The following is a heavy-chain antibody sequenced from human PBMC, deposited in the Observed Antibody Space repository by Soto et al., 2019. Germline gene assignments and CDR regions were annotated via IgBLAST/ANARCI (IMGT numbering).Heavy chain of an antibody. D-gene: IGHD3-22*01. CDR1: GGSFSGYY. J-gene: IGHJ5*01. CDR3: ARGPMLPYYYDSSLDS. CDR2: INHSGST. V-gene: IGHV4-34*01. Sequence: SETLSLTCAVYGGSFSGYYWSWIRQPPGKGLEWIGEINHSGSTNYNPSLKSRVTISVDTSKNQFSLKLSSVTAADTAVYYCARGPMLPYYYDSSLDSWGHGTLVTVSS.